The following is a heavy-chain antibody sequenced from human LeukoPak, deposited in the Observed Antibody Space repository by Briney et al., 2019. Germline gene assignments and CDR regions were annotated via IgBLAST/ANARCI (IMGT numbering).Heavy chain of an antibody. CDR1: GFTFDDYG. D-gene: IGHD3-22*01. CDR2: INWNGGST. J-gene: IGHJ4*02. Sequence: GGSLRLSCAASGFTFDDYGMSWVRQAPGKGLEWVSGINWNGGSTGYADSVKGRFTISRDNAKNSLDLQMNSLRAEDTALYYCARAFYDSSGYWVYFDYWGQGTLVTVSS. CDR3: ARAFYDSSGYWVYFDY. V-gene: IGHV3-20*04.